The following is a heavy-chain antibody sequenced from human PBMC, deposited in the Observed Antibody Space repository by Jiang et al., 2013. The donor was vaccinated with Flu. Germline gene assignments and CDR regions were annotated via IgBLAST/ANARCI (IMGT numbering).Heavy chain of an antibody. J-gene: IGHJ4*02. D-gene: IGHD2-2*01. Sequence: LLKPSETLSLTCAVYGGSFSGYYWTWIRQPPGKGLEWIGEINHSGSTNYNPSLKSRVTISVDTSKNQFSLKLSSVTAADTAVYYCAGAKVGYCTSTSCPPDYWGQG. CDR2: INHSGST. CDR1: GGSFSGYY. CDR3: AGAKVGYCTSTSCPPDY. V-gene: IGHV4-34*01.